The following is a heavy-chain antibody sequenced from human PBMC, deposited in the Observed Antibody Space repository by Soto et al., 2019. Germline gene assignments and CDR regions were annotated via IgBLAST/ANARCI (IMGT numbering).Heavy chain of an antibody. CDR1: GYTFTSYG. Sequence: ASVKVSCKASGYTFTSYGISWVRQAPGQGLEWMGWISAYNGNTNYAQKLQGRFTISRDNAKNSLYLQMNSLRAEDTAVYYCARDHNDKPLDYWGQGALVTVSS. J-gene: IGHJ4*02. CDR2: ISAYNGNT. V-gene: IGHV1-18*01. CDR3: ARDHNDKPLDY.